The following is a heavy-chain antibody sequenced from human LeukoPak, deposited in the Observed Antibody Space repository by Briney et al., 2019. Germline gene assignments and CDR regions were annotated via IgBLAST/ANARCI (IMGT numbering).Heavy chain of an antibody. CDR1: GFTFSSYA. Sequence: GSLRPSCAASGFTFSSYAMSWVRQAPGKGLEWVSAISGSGGSTYYADSVKGRFTISRDNSKNTLYLQMNSLRAEDTAVYYCAKEEDYDFWSGPKYYWGQGTLVTVSS. CDR3: AKEEDYDFWSGPKYY. V-gene: IGHV3-23*01. CDR2: ISGSGGST. D-gene: IGHD3-3*01. J-gene: IGHJ4*02.